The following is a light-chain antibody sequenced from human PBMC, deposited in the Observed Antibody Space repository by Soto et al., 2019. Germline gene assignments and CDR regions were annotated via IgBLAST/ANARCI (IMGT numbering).Light chain of an antibody. CDR2: AAS. V-gene: IGKV1-39*01. CDR3: QQTYRMWT. CDR1: QSISSF. J-gene: IGKJ1*01. Sequence: DIQMTQSPSSLSASVGDRVTITCRASQSISSFLNWYQQKPGKVPKLLIYAASTLQSGVPSRFSGSGSGTDYTLTISGLQPEDFANYYCQQTYRMWTFGQGTKVEIK.